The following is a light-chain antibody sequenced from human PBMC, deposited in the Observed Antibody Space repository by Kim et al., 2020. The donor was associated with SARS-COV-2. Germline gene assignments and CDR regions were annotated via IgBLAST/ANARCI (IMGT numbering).Light chain of an antibody. Sequence: GQKVTISCSGSSSNIGNNYVSWYQHLPGTAPKLLIYDNSKRPSGIPDRFSGSKSGTAATLGITGLQTGDEAEYYCGTWDSSLSGVVFGGGTQLTVL. V-gene: IGLV1-51*01. J-gene: IGLJ2*01. CDR1: SSNIGNNY. CDR2: DNS. CDR3: GTWDSSLSGVV.